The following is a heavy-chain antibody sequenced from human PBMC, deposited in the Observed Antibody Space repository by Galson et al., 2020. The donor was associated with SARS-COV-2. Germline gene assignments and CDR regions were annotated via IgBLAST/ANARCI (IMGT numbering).Heavy chain of an antibody. V-gene: IGHV3-30*04. CDR3: ARVPPVEMATMSHYFDY. J-gene: IGHJ4*02. Sequence: GGSLRLSCAASGFTFSSYAMHWVRQAPGKGLEWVAVISYDGSNKYYADSVKGRFTISRDNSKNTLYLQMNSLRAEDTAVYYCARVPPVEMATMSHYFDYWGQGTLVTVSS. D-gene: IGHD5-12*01. CDR2: ISYDGSNK. CDR1: GFTFSSYA.